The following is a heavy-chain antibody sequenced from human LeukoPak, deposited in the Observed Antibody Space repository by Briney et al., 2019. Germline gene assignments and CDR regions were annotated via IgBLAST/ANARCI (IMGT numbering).Heavy chain of an antibody. CDR3: ARDELRGYSGYDSSDLDY. J-gene: IGHJ4*02. D-gene: IGHD5-12*01. Sequence: GGSLRLSCAASGFTFSSYWMHWVRQAPGKGLVWVSRINSDGSSTNYADSVKGRFTISRDNAKNTLYLQMNSLRAEDTVVYYCARDELRGYSGYDSSDLDYWGQGTLVTVSS. CDR2: INSDGSST. V-gene: IGHV3-74*01. CDR1: GFTFSSYW.